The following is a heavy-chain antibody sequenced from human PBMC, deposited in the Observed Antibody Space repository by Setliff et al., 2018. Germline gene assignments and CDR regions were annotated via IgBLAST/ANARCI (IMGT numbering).Heavy chain of an antibody. D-gene: IGHD3-9*01. J-gene: IGHJ5*02. CDR1: GYTFTTYD. Sequence: GASVKVSCKASGYTFTTYDIIWVRQATGQGLEWMGWMNPNSGNAAYAQKFQGRVNMTRNTSISTAYMELSSLRYEDTAVYYCARDAAYFDILTGTNYLDPWGQGTLVTVSS. CDR3: ARDAAYFDILTGTNYLDP. CDR2: MNPNSGNA. V-gene: IGHV1-8*02.